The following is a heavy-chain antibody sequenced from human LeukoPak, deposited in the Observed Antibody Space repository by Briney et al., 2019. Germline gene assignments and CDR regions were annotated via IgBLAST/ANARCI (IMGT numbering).Heavy chain of an antibody. CDR2: INSSSSYI. V-gene: IGHV3-21*01. CDR3: ARDMTMVRGVMIFRGAYYGMDV. Sequence: GGSLRLSCAASGFTFSSYSMNWVRQAPGKGLEWVSSINSSSSYIYYADSVKGRFTISRDNAKNSLYLQMNSLRAEDTAVYYCARDMTMVRGVMIFRGAYYGMDVWGQGTTVTVSS. CDR1: GFTFSSYS. D-gene: IGHD3-10*01. J-gene: IGHJ6*02.